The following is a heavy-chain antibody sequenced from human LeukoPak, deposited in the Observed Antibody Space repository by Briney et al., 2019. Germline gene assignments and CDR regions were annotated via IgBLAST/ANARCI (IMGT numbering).Heavy chain of an antibody. CDR2: IYDSGST. V-gene: IGHV4-39*07. CDR1: GGSISSYY. D-gene: IGHD6-13*01. Sequence: SETLSLTCTVSGGSISSYYWGWIRQPPGKGLEWIGSIYDSGSTYYNPSLKSRVTISVDTSKNQFSLKLSSVTAADTAVYYCARSHWGPYGSRIANWFDPWGQGTLVTVSS. J-gene: IGHJ5*02. CDR3: ARSHWGPYGSRIANWFDP.